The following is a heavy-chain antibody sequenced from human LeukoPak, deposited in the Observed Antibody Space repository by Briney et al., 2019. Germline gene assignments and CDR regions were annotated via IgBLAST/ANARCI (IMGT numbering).Heavy chain of an antibody. CDR1: GFTFTSSA. D-gene: IGHD1-7*01. J-gene: IGHJ4*02. Sequence: GTSVKVSCKASGFTFTSSAMHWVRQAPGQGLEWMGWINPNSGGTNYAQKFQGRVTMTRDTSISTAYMELSRLRSDDTAVYYCARAGVATGTNFDYWGQGTLVTVSS. CDR3: ARAGVATGTNFDY. CDR2: INPNSGGT. V-gene: IGHV1-2*02.